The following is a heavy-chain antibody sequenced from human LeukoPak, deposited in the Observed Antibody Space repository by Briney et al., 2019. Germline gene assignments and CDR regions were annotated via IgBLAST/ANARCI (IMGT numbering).Heavy chain of an antibody. Sequence: QPGRSLRLSCAASGFTFTTYGMNWVRPAPGKGLEWVAAVLYDGFNTYYADSVKGRFTISRDNSKNTLYLQMNSLRPDDTAVYYCARTVVPQREFDYWGQGTLVTVSS. CDR2: VLYDGFNT. CDR3: ARTVVPQREFDY. V-gene: IGHV3-30*03. J-gene: IGHJ4*02. D-gene: IGHD2-2*01. CDR1: GFTFTTYG.